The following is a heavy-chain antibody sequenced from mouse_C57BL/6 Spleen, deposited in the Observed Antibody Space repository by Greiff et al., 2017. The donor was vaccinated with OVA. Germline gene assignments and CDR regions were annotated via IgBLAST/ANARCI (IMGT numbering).Heavy chain of an antibody. CDR2: INPNYGTT. Sequence: VQLKESGPELVKPGASVKISCKASGYSFTDYNMNWVKQSNGKSLEWIGVINPNYGTTSYNQKFKGKATLTVDQSSSTAYMQLNSLTSEDSAVYYCARRYYGSRANYYAMDYWGQGTSVTVSS. D-gene: IGHD1-1*01. CDR1: GYSFTDYN. V-gene: IGHV1-39*01. CDR3: ARRYYGSRANYYAMDY. J-gene: IGHJ4*01.